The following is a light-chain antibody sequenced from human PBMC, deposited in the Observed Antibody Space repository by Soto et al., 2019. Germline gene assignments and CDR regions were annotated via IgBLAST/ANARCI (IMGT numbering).Light chain of an antibody. Sequence: EIVMTQSPATLSVSPGERATLSCRASQSVSSNLAWYQQKPGQAPRLLIYGASTRATGIPARFSGSGSGTEFTLTISSLQSEDFGVYYCQQYKNWPPAVTFGGGTKVEIK. CDR1: QSVSSN. V-gene: IGKV3-15*01. CDR2: GAS. CDR3: QQYKNWPPAVT. J-gene: IGKJ4*01.